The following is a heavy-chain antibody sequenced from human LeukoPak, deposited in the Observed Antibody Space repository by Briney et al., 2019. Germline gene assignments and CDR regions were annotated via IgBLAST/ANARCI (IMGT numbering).Heavy chain of an antibody. J-gene: IGHJ6*03. CDR3: ARGSYSSSSVRPYYYYYMDV. Sequence: SGTTNYNPSLKSRVTISGDTSNNQFSLKLTSVTAADTAVYYCARGSYSSSSVRPYYYYYMDVWGKGTTVTVSS. CDR2: SGTT. D-gene: IGHD6-6*01. V-gene: IGHV4-61*02.